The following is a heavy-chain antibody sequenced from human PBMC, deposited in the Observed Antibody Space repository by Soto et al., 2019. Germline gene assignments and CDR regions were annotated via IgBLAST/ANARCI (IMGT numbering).Heavy chain of an antibody. J-gene: IGHJ5*02. CDR1: CCSISSSY. D-gene: IGHD2-15*01. CDR3: ARDKYCSGGSCRKNWFDP. CDR2: IYDDGSA. V-gene: IGHV4-59*01. Sequence: ETLSLTCTVSCCSISSSYWSWIRQPPGKGLEWLAYIYDDGSANYNPSLKSRATISLDMSKNQFSLKLTSVTAADTAVYYCARDKYCSGGSCRKNWFDPWGQGTLVTVSS.